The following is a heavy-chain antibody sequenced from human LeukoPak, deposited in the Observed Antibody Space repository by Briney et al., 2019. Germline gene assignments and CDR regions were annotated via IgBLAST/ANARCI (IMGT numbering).Heavy chain of an antibody. V-gene: IGHV1-69*02. Sequence: EASVKVSCKASRGTFSSYTISWVRQAPGQGLEWMGRIIPSLGIANYAQKFQGRVTITADKSTSTAYMELSSLRSEDTAVYYCARAPYSGSYFSTDYFHYWGQGTLVTVSS. D-gene: IGHD1-26*01. CDR3: ARAPYSGSYFSTDYFHY. CDR1: RGTFSSYT. J-gene: IGHJ4*02. CDR2: IIPSLGIA.